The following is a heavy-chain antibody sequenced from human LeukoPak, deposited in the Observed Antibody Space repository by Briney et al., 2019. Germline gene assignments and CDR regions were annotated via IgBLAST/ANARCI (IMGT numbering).Heavy chain of an antibody. Sequence: SETLSPTCTVSGGSISSSSYYWGWMRQPPGKGLEWIGSIYYSGSTYYNPSLKSRVTISVDTSKNQFSLKLSSVTAADTAVYYCGRGVGTDFDYWGQGTLVTVSS. J-gene: IGHJ4*02. CDR1: GGSISSSSYY. CDR3: GRGVGTDFDY. D-gene: IGHD3-10*01. CDR2: IYYSGST. V-gene: IGHV4-39*01.